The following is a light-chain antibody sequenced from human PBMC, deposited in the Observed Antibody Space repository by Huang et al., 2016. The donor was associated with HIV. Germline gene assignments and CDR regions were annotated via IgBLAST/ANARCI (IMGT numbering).Light chain of an antibody. CDR1: QSVSSN. CDR3: QQYTNWPRT. J-gene: IGKJ5*01. CDR2: GAS. Sequence: EIVMTQSPATLSVSPGERATLSCRASQSVSSNLAWYQQKPGQAPRLLIYGASTRATGIPARVSGSGSGTEFTLTISSLQSEDFAVYYCQQYTNWPRTFGQGTRLEIK. V-gene: IGKV3-15*01.